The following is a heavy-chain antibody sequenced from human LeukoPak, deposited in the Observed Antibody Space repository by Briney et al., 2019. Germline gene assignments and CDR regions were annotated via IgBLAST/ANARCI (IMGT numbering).Heavy chain of an antibody. J-gene: IGHJ4*02. Sequence: PGGSLRLSCAASGFTFSNYGMHWVRQAPGKGLEWVAVIWYDGSNKYYADSVKGRFTISRDNSKNTLYLQMNSLRAEDTAVYYCAKEYYDSSGCLDYWGQGTLVTVSS. V-gene: IGHV3-33*06. CDR1: GFTFSNYG. CDR2: IWYDGSNK. D-gene: IGHD3-22*01. CDR3: AKEYYDSSGCLDY.